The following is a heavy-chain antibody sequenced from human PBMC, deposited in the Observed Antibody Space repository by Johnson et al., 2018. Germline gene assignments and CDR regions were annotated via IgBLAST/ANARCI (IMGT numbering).Heavy chain of an antibody. J-gene: IGHJ3*02. V-gene: IGHV4-59*01. D-gene: IGHD4-23*01. CDR2: IYYSGST. Sequence: QVQLQESGPGLVKPSETLSLTCTVSGGSISSYYWSWIRQPPGKGLEWIGYIYYSGSTNYNPSLTSRVTISVDTSKNQFSLQLSSVTAADPAVYYWARVVGYGGAFDIWGQGTMVTVSS. CDR3: ARVVGYGGAFDI. CDR1: GGSISSYY.